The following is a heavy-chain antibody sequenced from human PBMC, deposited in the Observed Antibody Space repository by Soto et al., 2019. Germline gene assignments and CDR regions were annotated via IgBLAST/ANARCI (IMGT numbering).Heavy chain of an antibody. CDR2: IWYDGSNK. CDR3: AREGIAAAAWGYYYYGMDV. Sequence: GGSLRLSCAASGFTFSSYGMHWVRQAPGKGLEWVAVIWYDGSNKYYADSVKGRFTISRDNSKNTRYLQMNSLRAEDTAVYYCAREGIAAAAWGYYYYGMDVWGQGTTVTVSS. D-gene: IGHD6-13*01. V-gene: IGHV3-33*01. J-gene: IGHJ6*02. CDR1: GFTFSSYG.